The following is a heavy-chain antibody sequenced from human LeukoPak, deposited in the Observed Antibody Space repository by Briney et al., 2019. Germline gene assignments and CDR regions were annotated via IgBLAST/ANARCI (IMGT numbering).Heavy chain of an antibody. CDR1: GGSISGSSYY. CDR3: ARDSSAAAGIDY. V-gene: IGHV4-39*07. Sequence: SETLSLTCTVSGGSISGSSYYWGWIRQPPGKGLEWIGRIYTSGSTNYNPSLKSRVTISVDTSKNQFSLKLSSVTAADTAVYYCARDSSAAAGIDYWGQGTLVTVSS. D-gene: IGHD6-13*01. CDR2: IYTSGST. J-gene: IGHJ4*02.